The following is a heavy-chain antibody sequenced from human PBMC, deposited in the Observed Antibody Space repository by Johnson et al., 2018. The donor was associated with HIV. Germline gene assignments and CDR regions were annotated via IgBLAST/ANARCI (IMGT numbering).Heavy chain of an antibody. CDR3: AKDRLFGFRNDAFDI. CDR2: IRYDGGIK. CDR1: GFTFSSYG. D-gene: IGHD3-16*01. Sequence: VQLVESGGGVVQPGGSLRLSCAASGFTFSSYGMHWVRQAPGKGLEWVAFIRYDGGIKYYEDSVKGRFTISRDNSKNTLYLQMNSLRAEDTAVYYCAKDRLFGFRNDAFDIWGQGTMVTVSS. J-gene: IGHJ3*02. V-gene: IGHV3-30*02.